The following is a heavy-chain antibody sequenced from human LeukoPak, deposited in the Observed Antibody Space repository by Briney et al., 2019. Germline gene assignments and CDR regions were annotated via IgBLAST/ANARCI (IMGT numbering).Heavy chain of an antibody. CDR3: AKDSIGGHYYYYMDV. D-gene: IGHD2-15*01. V-gene: IGHV3-23*01. J-gene: IGHJ6*03. CDR1: GFTFSSYA. CDR2: ISGSGGST. Sequence: GGPLRLSCAASGFTFSSYAMSWVRQAPGKGLEWVSAISGSGGSTYYADSVKGRFTISRDNSKNTLYLQMNSLRAEDTAVYYCAKDSIGGHYYYYMDVWGKGTTVTVSS.